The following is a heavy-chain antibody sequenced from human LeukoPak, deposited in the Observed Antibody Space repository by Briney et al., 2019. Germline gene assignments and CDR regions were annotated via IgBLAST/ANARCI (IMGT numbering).Heavy chain of an antibody. CDR1: GGSISNNNYY. CDR3: ARDPGPEAFDI. CDR2: IYYSGSP. Sequence: SETLSLTCTVSGGSISNNNYYWAWIRQPPGKGLECIGSIYYSGSPYYNPSLKSRVTISVDTSKNQFSLRLSSVTAADTAVYYCARDPGPEAFDIWGQGTMVTVSS. J-gene: IGHJ3*02. V-gene: IGHV4-39*02.